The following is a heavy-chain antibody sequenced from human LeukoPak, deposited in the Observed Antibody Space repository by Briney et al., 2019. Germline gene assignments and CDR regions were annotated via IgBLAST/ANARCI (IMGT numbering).Heavy chain of an antibody. Sequence: GGALRLSCAASGFTFNIYWMTWVRQAPGKGLEWVANIKQDGSEKYYVDSVKGRFTISRDNAKNSVYLQMKSLRVEDTAVYYCARVEMATIEYWGQGTLVTVSS. V-gene: IGHV3-7*01. CDR3: ARVEMATIEY. D-gene: IGHD5-24*01. J-gene: IGHJ4*02. CDR2: IKQDGSEK. CDR1: GFTFNIYW.